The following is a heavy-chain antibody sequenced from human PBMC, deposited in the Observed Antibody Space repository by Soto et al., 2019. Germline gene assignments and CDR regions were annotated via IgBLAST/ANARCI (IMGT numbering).Heavy chain of an antibody. V-gene: IGHV3-74*01. Sequence: GGSLRLSCAASGFTFSSYWMHWVRQAPGKGLVWVSRINSDGSSTSYADSVKGRFTISRDNAKNTLYLQMNSLRAEDTAVYYCATGYCSSTSCRDRLEYYYYYYMDVWGKGTTVTVSS. J-gene: IGHJ6*03. CDR2: INSDGSST. CDR3: ATGYCSSTSCRDRLEYYYYYYMDV. D-gene: IGHD2-2*01. CDR1: GFTFSSYW.